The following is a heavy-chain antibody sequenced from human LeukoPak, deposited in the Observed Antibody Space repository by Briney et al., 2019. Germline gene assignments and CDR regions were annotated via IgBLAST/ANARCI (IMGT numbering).Heavy chain of an antibody. CDR3: ARGARSGLRYFDWLFDPFDY. CDR2: INHSGST. Sequence: SETLSLTCTVSGGSISSSSYYWSWIRQPPGKGLEWIGEINHSGSTNYNPSLKSRVTISVDTSKNQFSLKLSSVTAADTAVYYCARGARSGLRYFDWLFDPFDYWGQGTLVTVSS. J-gene: IGHJ4*02. CDR1: GGSISSSSYY. D-gene: IGHD3-9*01. V-gene: IGHV4-39*07.